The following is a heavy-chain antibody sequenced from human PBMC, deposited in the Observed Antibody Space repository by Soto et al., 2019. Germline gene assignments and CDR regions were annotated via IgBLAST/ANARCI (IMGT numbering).Heavy chain of an antibody. CDR1: GFTFSSYA. J-gene: IGHJ4*02. CDR3: AKPRGNAAEAIDY. V-gene: IGHV3-23*01. D-gene: IGHD6-13*01. Sequence: VTLRLACSSSGFTFSSYALSWVRPAPGKGLEWVSAISGSGGSTYYADSVKGRFTISRDNSKNTLYLQTNSLRAEDTAVYYCAKPRGNAAEAIDYWGQGTPVSVSS. CDR2: ISGSGGST.